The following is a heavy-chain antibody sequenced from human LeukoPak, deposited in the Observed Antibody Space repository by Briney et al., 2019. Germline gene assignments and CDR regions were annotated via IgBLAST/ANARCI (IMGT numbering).Heavy chain of an antibody. Sequence: GGSLRLSCAASGFIVSNNYMSWVRQAPGKGLEWVSAISGDGARTYYADSVKGRFTISRDNSKNTLDLQMNSLRAEDTAIYYCAKTVVVITFRFDSWGQGSLVTVSS. D-gene: IGHD2-21*01. J-gene: IGHJ4*02. CDR2: ISGDGART. CDR3: AKTVVVITFRFDS. V-gene: IGHV3-23*01. CDR1: GFIVSNNY.